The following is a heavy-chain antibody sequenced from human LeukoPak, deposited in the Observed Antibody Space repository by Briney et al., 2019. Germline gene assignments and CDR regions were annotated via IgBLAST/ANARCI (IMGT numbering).Heavy chain of an antibody. D-gene: IGHD5-12*01. J-gene: IGHJ6*04. CDR3: ARDLATALMDV. V-gene: IGHV4-30-4*08. CDR2: IYYSGST. CDR1: GGSISSGDYY. Sequence: SETLSRTCTVSGGSISSGDYYWSWIRQPPGKGLEWIGYIYYSGSTYYNPSLKSRVTISVDTSKNQFSLKLSSVTAADTAVYYCARDLATALMDVWGKGTTVTVSS.